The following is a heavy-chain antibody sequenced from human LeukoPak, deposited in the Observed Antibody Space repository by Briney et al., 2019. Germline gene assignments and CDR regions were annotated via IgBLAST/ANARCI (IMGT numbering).Heavy chain of an antibody. J-gene: IGHJ6*02. CDR2: INPNSGGT. Sequence: ASVKVSCKASGYTFTGYYMHWVRQAPGQGLEWMGWINPNSGGTNYAQKFQGRVTMTRDTSISTAYMELSRLRSDDTAVYYCARGCSSTSSDSLFYYYYGMDVWGQGTTVTVSS. CDR1: GYTFTGYY. CDR3: ARGCSSTSSDSLFYYYYGMDV. D-gene: IGHD2-2*01. V-gene: IGHV1-2*02.